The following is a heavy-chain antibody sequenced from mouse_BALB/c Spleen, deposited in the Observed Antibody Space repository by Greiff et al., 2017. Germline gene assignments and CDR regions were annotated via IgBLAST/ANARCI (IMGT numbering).Heavy chain of an antibody. CDR2: ISYSGST. D-gene: IGHD1-1*01. Sequence: EVHLVESGPGLVKPSQSLSLTCTVTGYSITSDYAWNWIRQFPGNKLEWMGYISYSGSTSYNPSLKSRISITRDTSKNQFFLQLNSVTTEDTATYYCARSPITTVVATPYYFDYWGQGTTLTVSS. V-gene: IGHV3-2*02. J-gene: IGHJ2*01. CDR3: ARSPITTVVATPYYFDY. CDR1: GYSITSDYA.